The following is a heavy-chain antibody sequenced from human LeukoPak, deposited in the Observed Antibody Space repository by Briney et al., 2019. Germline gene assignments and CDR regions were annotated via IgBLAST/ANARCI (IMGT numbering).Heavy chain of an antibody. J-gene: IGHJ4*02. Sequence: SQTLPLTCTVSGGSISSYFWSWVRQPPGKGLEWIGHIYYSGTTNYNPSLKSRVTVSVDTSKNQFSLKLSSVTAADTAVYYCARYVIYGSGKYYFDYWGQGPLVSVSS. CDR2: IYYSGTT. D-gene: IGHD3-10*01. V-gene: IGHV4-59*08. CDR1: GGSISSYF. CDR3: ARYVIYGSGKYYFDY.